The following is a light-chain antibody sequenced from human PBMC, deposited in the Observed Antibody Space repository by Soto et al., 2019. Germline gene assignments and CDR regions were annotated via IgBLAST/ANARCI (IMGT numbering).Light chain of an antibody. CDR2: GAS. Sequence: DIQMTQSPSSLSASVGARVSITCQASQDIGTSLSWFQHKPGRAPKLLIYGASYLETGVPSRFRGSGSGTDFTFTITSLQPEDIATHYCQHYNNLPPFTFGPGTIVDIK. CDR1: QDIGTS. V-gene: IGKV1-33*01. CDR3: QHYNNLPPFT. J-gene: IGKJ3*01.